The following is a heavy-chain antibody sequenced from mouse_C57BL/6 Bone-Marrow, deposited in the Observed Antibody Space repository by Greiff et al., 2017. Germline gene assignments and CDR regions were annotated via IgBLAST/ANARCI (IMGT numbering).Heavy chain of an antibody. V-gene: IGHV3-6*01. D-gene: IGHD1-2*01. Sequence: EVKLVESGPGLVKPSQSLSLTCPATGYSITSGYYWNWIRQFPGNKLECMGYISYDGSNNYNPSLKNRISITRDTSKNQFFLKLNSVTTEDAATYYCARDITSFAYWGQGTLVTVSA. CDR1: GYSITSGYY. CDR2: ISYDGSN. CDR3: ARDITSFAY. J-gene: IGHJ3*01.